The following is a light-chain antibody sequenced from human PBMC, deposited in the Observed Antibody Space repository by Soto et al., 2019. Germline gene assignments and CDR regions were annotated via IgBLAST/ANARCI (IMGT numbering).Light chain of an antibody. CDR2: AAS. J-gene: IGKJ4*01. CDR3: LQQSSYPPLT. CDR1: QGMRND. Sequence: DIQVTQSPSSLSASVEDRVTITCRASQGMRNDLGWYQQKPGKAPKRLIYAASSLQSGVPSRFSGSGSGTEFTLTVSSLQAEDFATYYCLQQSSYPPLTFGGGTKVEIK. V-gene: IGKV1-17*01.